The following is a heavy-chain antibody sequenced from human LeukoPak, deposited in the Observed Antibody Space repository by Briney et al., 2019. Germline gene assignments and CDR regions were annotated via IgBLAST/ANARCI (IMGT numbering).Heavy chain of an antibody. CDR1: GFTFSTYT. CDR3: AREGLPAAIIFADY. J-gene: IGHJ4*02. Sequence: GGSLRLSCAASGFTFSTYTMNWVRQAPGKGLEWVSSISSSSNNIYYADSVKGRFTISRDNSKNTLYLQMNSLRAEDTAVYYCAREGLPAAIIFADYWGQGTLVTVSS. V-gene: IGHV3-21*01. CDR2: ISSSSNNI. D-gene: IGHD2-2*01.